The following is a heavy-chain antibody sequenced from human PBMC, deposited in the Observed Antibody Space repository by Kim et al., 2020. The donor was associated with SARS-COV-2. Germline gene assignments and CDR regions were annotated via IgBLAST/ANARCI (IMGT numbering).Heavy chain of an antibody. V-gene: IGHV3-53*01. CDR2: IWVDGTT. J-gene: IGHJ1*01. CDR1: GFSVSSRY. Sequence: GGSLRLSCAAFGFSVSSRYMTWVRQAPGKGLEWVSVIWVDGTTYYAASVMGRFTISRDNAKNTLYLQMNSLRAEDTAVYYCTRDVLAGSWNWGQGTLVTV. CDR3: TRDVLAGSWN. D-gene: IGHD1-1*01.